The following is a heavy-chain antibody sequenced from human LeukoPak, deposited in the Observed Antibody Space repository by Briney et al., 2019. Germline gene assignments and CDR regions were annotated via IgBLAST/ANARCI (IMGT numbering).Heavy chain of an antibody. V-gene: IGHV3-23*01. J-gene: IGHJ4*02. D-gene: IGHD2-21*02. Sequence: PGGSLRLSCAASEFTSSSYSMSWVRQAPGKGLEWVSLITGSGDYTYYADSVKGRFTISRDNSKNTLYLQMNSLRAEDTAVFYCAKEPRHCGGDCFSLLDYWGQGTLVTVSS. CDR2: ITGSGDYT. CDR1: EFTSSSYS. CDR3: AKEPRHCGGDCFSLLDY.